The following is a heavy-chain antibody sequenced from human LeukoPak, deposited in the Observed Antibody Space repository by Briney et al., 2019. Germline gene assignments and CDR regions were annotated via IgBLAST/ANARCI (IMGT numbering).Heavy chain of an antibody. J-gene: IGHJ4*02. D-gene: IGHD3-22*01. CDR2: ISGSGGST. CDR3: AKVGDSSGYYFDY. Sequence: PGGSLRLSCAASGFTLSGYSMNWVRQAPGKGLEWVSAISGSGGSTYYADSVKGRYTISRDNSKNTLYLQMNSLRAEDTAVYYCAKVGDSSGYYFDYWGQGTLVTVSS. V-gene: IGHV3-23*01. CDR1: GFTLSGYS.